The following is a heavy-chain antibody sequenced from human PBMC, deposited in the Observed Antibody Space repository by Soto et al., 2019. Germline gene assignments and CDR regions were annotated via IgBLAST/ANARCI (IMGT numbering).Heavy chain of an antibody. CDR2: IIPIFGTA. CDR1: GGTFSSHA. J-gene: IGHJ4*02. D-gene: IGHD3-10*01. CDR3: ARDGKHMVRGVHSLDY. Sequence: QVQLVQSGAEVKKPGSPMKVSFKDSGGTFSSHAISWVRQAPGQGLEWMGGIIPIFGTANYAQKFQGRVTITADESTSTAYMELSSLRSEDTAAYYCARDGKHMVRGVHSLDYWGQGTLVTVSS. V-gene: IGHV1-69*12.